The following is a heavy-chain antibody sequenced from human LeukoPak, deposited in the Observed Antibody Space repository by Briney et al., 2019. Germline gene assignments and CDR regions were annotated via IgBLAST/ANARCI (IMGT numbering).Heavy chain of an antibody. D-gene: IGHD3-22*01. CDR2: IYYSGST. Sequence: PSATLSLPCTVSGGSIISYYWSCIRQPPGKGLEWIGYIYYSGSTYYNPSLRSRVTISVDTSKNQFSLKLSSVTAADTAVYYCARSSEGRYYYDSSGFSYYYYMDVWGKGTTVTISS. CDR3: ARSSEGRYYYDSSGFSYYYYMDV. V-gene: IGHV4-59*01. CDR1: GGSIISYY. J-gene: IGHJ6*03.